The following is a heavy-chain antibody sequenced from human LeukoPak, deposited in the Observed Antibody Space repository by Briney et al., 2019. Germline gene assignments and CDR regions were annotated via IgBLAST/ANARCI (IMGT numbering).Heavy chain of an antibody. CDR3: ARENGGYSYPDY. CDR2: ISSSSSYI. CDR1: GFTFSSYS. Sequence: GGSLRLSCAASGFTFSSYSMNWVRQAPGKGLEWVSSISSSSSYIYYADSVKGRFTISRDNAKNSLYLQMNSLRAEDTAVYYCARENGGYSYPDYWGQGTLVTVSS. J-gene: IGHJ4*02. D-gene: IGHD5-18*01. V-gene: IGHV3-21*01.